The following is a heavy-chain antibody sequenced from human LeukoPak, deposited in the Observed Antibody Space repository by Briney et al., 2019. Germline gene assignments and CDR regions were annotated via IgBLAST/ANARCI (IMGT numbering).Heavy chain of an antibody. D-gene: IGHD1-26*01. J-gene: IGHJ3*02. CDR3: ARASGSYDAFDI. CDR1: GGTFSSYA. V-gene: IGHV1-69*04. CDR2: IIPILGIA. Sequence: SVKVSCKASGGTFSSYAISWVRQAPGQGLEWMGRIIPILGIANYAQKFQGRVTITADESTSTAYMELSSLRSEDTAVYYCARASGSYDAFDIWGQGTMVTVSS.